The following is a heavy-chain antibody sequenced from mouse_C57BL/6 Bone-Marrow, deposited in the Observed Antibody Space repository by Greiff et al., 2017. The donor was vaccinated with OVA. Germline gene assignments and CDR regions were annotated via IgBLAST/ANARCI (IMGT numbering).Heavy chain of an antibody. V-gene: IGHV14-2*01. J-gene: IGHJ1*03. D-gene: IGHD2-1*01. CDR3: AGDYGNYWYFDV. Sequence: VQLQQSGAELVKPGASVKLSCTASGFNIKDYYMHWVKQRTEQGLEWIGRIDPEDGETKYDPKFQGKATITAETSSNTAYLQLSSLTSEDTAVYYCAGDYGNYWYFDVWGTGTTVTVSS. CDR2: IDPEDGET. CDR1: GFNIKDYY.